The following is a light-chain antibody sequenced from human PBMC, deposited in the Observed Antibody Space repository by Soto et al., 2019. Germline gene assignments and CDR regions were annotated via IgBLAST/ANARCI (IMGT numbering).Light chain of an antibody. CDR1: QSVLYSSNNKNY. CDR2: WAS. J-gene: IGKJ1*01. CDR3: QQYYSAPWT. V-gene: IGKV4-1*01. Sequence: DIVMTQSPDSLAVSLGERATINCKSSQSVLYSSNNKNYLAWYQQKPGQPPKLLIYWASTRESGVPDRFSGSGSRTDFTLTSSSLQAEDVAVYYCQQYYSAPWTFGQGTQVEIK.